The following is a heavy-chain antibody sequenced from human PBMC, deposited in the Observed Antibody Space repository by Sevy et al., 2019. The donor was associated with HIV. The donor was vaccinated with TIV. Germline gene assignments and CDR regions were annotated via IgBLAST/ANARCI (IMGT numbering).Heavy chain of an antibody. D-gene: IGHD3-10*01. Sequence: GGSLRLSCAASGFTFSDYYMDWVRQAPGKGLEWVANIKQDGSEKYYVDSVKGRFTISRDNGKNSLYLQMNSLRAEDTAVYYCGSGLMRYFDLWGRGTLVTVSS. CDR3: GSGLMRYFDL. CDR1: GFTFSDYY. CDR2: IKQDGSEK. J-gene: IGHJ2*01. V-gene: IGHV3-7*01.